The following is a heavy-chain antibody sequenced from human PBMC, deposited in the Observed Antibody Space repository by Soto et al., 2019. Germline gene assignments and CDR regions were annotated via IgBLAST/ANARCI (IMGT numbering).Heavy chain of an antibody. CDR1: GFTFSSYA. CDR3: ARAVGQFYYFDY. V-gene: IGHV3-30*04. J-gene: IGHJ4*02. Sequence: GGSLRLSCAASGFTFSSYAMHWVHQAPGKGLEWVAVISYDGSNKYYADSVKGRFTISRDNSKNTLYLQMNSLRAEDTAVYYCARAVGQFYYFDYWGQGTLVTVSS. CDR2: ISYDGSNK.